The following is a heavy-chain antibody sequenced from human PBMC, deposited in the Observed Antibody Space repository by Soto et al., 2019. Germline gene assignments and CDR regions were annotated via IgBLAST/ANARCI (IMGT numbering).Heavy chain of an antibody. V-gene: IGHV4-59*01. J-gene: IGHJ5*02. CDR2: IYYSGST. CDR3: ARVSRFGYGDYTNWFDP. CDR1: GGSISSYY. D-gene: IGHD4-17*01. Sequence: SLTCTVSGGSISSYYWSWIRQPPGKGLEWTGYIYYSGSTNYNPSLKSRVTISVDTSKNQFSLKLSSVTAADTAVYYCARVSRFGYGDYTNWFDPWGQGTLVTVS.